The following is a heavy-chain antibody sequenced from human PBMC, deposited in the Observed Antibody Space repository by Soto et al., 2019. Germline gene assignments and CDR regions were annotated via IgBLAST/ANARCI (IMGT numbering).Heavy chain of an antibody. CDR2: IYTTGNV. V-gene: IGHV4-4*07. CDR3: VRDRLSWFDP. J-gene: IGHJ5*02. Sequence: QVQLLESGPGLVKPSDTLSLTCNVSGASTNIYYWSWIRQSAGKGLEWLGRIYTTGNVNYNPSLRRRVTMSRDAAKNQLSLKLTSVTAADTAVYYCVRDRLSWFDPWGPGLLVTVSS. CDR1: GASTNIYY.